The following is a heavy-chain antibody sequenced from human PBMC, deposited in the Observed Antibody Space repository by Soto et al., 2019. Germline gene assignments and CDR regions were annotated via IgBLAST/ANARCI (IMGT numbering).Heavy chain of an antibody. CDR3: AKSAEYVLLRGGGLDV. CDR2: IKSKTDGGTT. D-gene: IGHD1-26*01. CDR1: GFTFSNAW. J-gene: IGHJ6*02. V-gene: IGHV3-15*07. Sequence: GGSLRLSCAASGFTFSNAWMNWVRQAPGKGLEWVGRIKSKTDGGTTDYAAPVKGRFTISRDDSKNTLYLQMNSLKTEDTAVYYCAKSAEYVLLRGGGLDVWGQGTTVTVSS.